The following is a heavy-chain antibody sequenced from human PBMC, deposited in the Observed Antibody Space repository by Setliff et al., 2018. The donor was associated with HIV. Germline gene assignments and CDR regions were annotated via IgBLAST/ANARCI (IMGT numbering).Heavy chain of an antibody. D-gene: IGHD6-19*01. CDR1: GFTFYTHT. J-gene: IGHJ5*02. CDR3: AKGGFGVPVAYATPLS. V-gene: IGHV3-23*01. Sequence: QPGGSLRLSCAASGFTFYTHTMTWVRQAPGKGLEWVSGIIGSGLTTYYADSVKGRFTISRDNSKNTLYLQMNSLRGEDTAVYYCAKGGFGVPVAYATPLSWGQGTLVTVSS. CDR2: IIGSGLTT.